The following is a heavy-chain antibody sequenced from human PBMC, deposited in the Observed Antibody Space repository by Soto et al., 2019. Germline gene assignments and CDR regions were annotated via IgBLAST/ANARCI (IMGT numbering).Heavy chain of an antibody. CDR2: ISSSSSYI. D-gene: IGHD6-6*01. CDR1: GFTFSSYS. J-gene: IGHJ6*03. V-gene: IGHV3-21*01. CDR3: ARDSSSSLRYYYMDV. Sequence: PGGSLSLSCAASGFTFSSYSMNWVRQAPGKGLEWVSSISSSSSYIFYADSVKGRFTISRDNAKNSLYLQMNSLRAEDTAVYYCARDSSSSLRYYYMDVWGKGTTVTVSS.